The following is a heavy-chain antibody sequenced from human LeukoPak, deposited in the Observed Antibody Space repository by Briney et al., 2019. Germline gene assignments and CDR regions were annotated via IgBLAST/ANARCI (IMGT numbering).Heavy chain of an antibody. CDR1: GFIFSGYG. CDR3: AITVDCRATTDCYSYFHH. J-gene: IGHJ1*01. D-gene: IGHD2-21*02. V-gene: IGHV3-74*01. CDR2: IRSDGTYT. Sequence: GGSLRLSCAASGFIFSGYGMHWVRQAPGKGLVWVSRIRSDGTYTDYADSVKGRFTISRDNAKDTLYLQVNSLRAEDTAVYYCAITVDCRATTDCYSYFHHWGQGTLVTVSS.